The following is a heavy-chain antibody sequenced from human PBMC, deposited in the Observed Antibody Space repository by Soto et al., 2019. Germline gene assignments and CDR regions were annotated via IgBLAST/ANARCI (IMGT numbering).Heavy chain of an antibody. Sequence: QVQLVQSGAEVKKPGASVKVSCKASGFTFPNYFFHWVRQAPRQGLEWMGIISPYDGSTNYVQSLQGRVTMTSATSTITVYMEPSSLRSADTAVYDCARGDGRVSSGFYDYSGMDVWGHGTTVTVSS. D-gene: IGHD6-25*01. J-gene: IGHJ6*02. CDR3: ARGDGRVSSGFYDYSGMDV. V-gene: IGHV1-46*01. CDR2: ISPYDGST. CDR1: GFTFPNYF.